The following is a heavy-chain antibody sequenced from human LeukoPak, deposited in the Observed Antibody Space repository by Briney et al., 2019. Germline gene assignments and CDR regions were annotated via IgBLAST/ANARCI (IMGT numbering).Heavy chain of an antibody. D-gene: IGHD2-2*01. CDR2: IYYSGST. CDR3: ARDTRYCSSTSCPNWFDP. Sequence: SQTLSLTCTVSGGSISSGGYYWSWLRQHPGKGLEWIVYIYYSGSTYYNPSLKSRVTISVDTSKNQFSLKLSSVTAADTAVYYCARDTRYCSSTSCPNWFDPWGQGTLVTVSS. CDR1: GGSISSGGYY. V-gene: IGHV4-31*03. J-gene: IGHJ5*02.